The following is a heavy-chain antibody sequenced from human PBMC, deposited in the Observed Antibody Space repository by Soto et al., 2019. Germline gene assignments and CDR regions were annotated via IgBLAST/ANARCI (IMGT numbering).Heavy chain of an antibody. CDR3: ARDREAGYNFYYGMDV. V-gene: IGHV4-4*07. J-gene: IGHJ6*02. Sequence: SETLSLTCSVSGADINTYSWTWIRQPAGKGLEWIGRIYTSASINYNPSLKGRVTLSVDTSTNQVTLRLASVTAADTAIYYCARDREAGYNFYYGMDVWGQGTTVTVSS. CDR1: GADINTYS. D-gene: IGHD6-19*01. CDR2: IYTSASI.